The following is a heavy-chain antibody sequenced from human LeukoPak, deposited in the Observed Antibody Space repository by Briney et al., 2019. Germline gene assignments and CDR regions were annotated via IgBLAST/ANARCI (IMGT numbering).Heavy chain of an antibody. V-gene: IGHV5-51*01. D-gene: IGHD4-23*01. CDR3: ARLYGSNTAEYFQH. CDR2: IYPGDSDT. CDR1: GYSFTNYW. J-gene: IGHJ1*01. Sequence: GEFLKISCKGSGYSFTNYWIGWVRQMPGKGLEWMGIIYPGDSDTRYIPSFQGQVTISADKSISTAYLQWSSLKASDTAMYYCARLYGSNTAEYFQHWGQGTLVTVSS.